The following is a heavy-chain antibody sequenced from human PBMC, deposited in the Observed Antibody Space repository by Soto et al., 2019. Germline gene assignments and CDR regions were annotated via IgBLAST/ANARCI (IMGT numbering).Heavy chain of an antibody. V-gene: IGHV3-48*01. D-gene: IGHD6-13*01. Sequence: GKGLEWVAYISSSSSTIYYADSVKGRFTISRDNAKNSLYRQMNSLRAEDTAVYYCARHPERIAEIGWFDPWGQGTLVTVSS. J-gene: IGHJ5*02. CDR3: ARHPERIAEIGWFDP. CDR2: ISSSSSTI.